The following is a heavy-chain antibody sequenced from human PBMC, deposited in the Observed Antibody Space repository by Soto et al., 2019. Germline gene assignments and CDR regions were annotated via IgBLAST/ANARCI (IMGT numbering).Heavy chain of an antibody. CDR2: IYYSGSA. V-gene: IGHV4-59*01. CDR3: ARGSTIDYYYFYYYMDV. D-gene: IGHD3-3*01. CDR1: GGSISSYY. J-gene: IGHJ6*03. Sequence: SETLSLTCTVSGGSISSYYWSWIRQPPGKGLEWIGYIYYSGSANYNPSLKSRVTISVDTSKNQFSLKLNSVTAADTAVYYCARGSTIDYYYFYYYMDVWGKGTTVTVSS.